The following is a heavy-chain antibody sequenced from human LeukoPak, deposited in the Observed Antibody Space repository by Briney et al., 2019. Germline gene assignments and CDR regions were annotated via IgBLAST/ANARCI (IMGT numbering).Heavy chain of an antibody. CDR1: GYSFTTYH. CDR3: ARESPHAFYFDY. V-gene: IGHV1-46*01. CDR2: IKDSGTT. J-gene: IGHJ4*02. Sequence: ASVKVSCKASGYSFTTYHIHWVRHAPGQGLKWMGIIKDSGTTIYPQKFQGRVTMTRDTSTNTVYMEVSSLRSEDTAVYYCARESPHAFYFDYWGQGTLVTVSS.